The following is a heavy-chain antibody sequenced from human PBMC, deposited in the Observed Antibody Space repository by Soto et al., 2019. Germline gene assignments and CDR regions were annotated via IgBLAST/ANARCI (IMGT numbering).Heavy chain of an antibody. CDR1: GYTFTTYY. V-gene: IGHV1-46*01. J-gene: IGHJ4*02. CDR3: ARAGYCSGGTCFHGNCDY. CDR2: INPNCGST. Sequence: QVQLVQSGAEVKRPGASVKVSCNASGYTFTTYYMHWVRQAPGQGLEWLVIINPNCGSTTYAQKCQGRGTMTRDTSTSKVYLELSSLRSEDTAVYYCARAGYCSGGTCFHGNCDYWGQGTLVTVSA. D-gene: IGHD2-15*01.